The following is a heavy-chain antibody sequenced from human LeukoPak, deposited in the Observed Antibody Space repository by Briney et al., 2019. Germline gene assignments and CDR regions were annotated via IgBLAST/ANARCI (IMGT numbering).Heavy chain of an antibody. CDR2: IWYDGSNK. J-gene: IGHJ4*02. CDR1: GFTFSTYG. D-gene: IGHD3-10*01. Sequence: PGGSLRLSCAASGFTFSTYGMHWGRQAPGKGLEWVAVIWYDGSNKYYADSVKGRFTISRDNSKNTLYLQMNSQRDEDRAVYYCAKDSGHLVGGFDYWGQGTLVTVSS. CDR3: AKDSGHLVGGFDY. V-gene: IGHV3-33*06.